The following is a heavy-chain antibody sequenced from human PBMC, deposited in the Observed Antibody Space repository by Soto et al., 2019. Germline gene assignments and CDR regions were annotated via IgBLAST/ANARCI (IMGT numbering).Heavy chain of an antibody. CDR2: INHSGST. V-gene: IGHV4-34*01. CDR1: GGSFSGYY. J-gene: IGHJ6*02. CDR3: ARDGYCISTSCYYGMDV. D-gene: IGHD2-2*03. Sequence: PSETLSLTCAVYGGSFSGYYWSWIRQPPGKGLEWIGEINHSGSTNYNPSLKSRVTISVDTSKNQFSLKLSSVTAADTAVYYCARDGYCISTSCYYGMDVWGQGTTVT.